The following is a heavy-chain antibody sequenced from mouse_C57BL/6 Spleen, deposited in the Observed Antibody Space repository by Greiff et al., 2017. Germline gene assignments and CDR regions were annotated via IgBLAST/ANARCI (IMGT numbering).Heavy chain of an antibody. CDR1: GYSITSGYD. D-gene: IGHD3-2*02. CDR2: IRSSGST. CDR3: AQQLRLRLFAY. J-gene: IGHJ3*01. Sequence: EVKLQESGPGMVKPSQSLSLTCTVTGYSITSGYDWHWIRHFPGNKLVWMGYIRSSGSTNYHPSLQRRLSITPATAKNHFCLKLNAVTTDDTAAYDGAQQLRLRLFAYWGQGTLGTVAA. V-gene: IGHV3-1*01.